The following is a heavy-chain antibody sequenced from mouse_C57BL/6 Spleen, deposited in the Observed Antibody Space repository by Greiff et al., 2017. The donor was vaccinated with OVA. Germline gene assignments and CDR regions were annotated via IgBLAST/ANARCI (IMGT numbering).Heavy chain of an antibody. Sequence: VNVVESGPELVKPGASVKISCKASGYAFSSSWMNWVKQRPGKGLEWIGRIYPGDGDTNYNGKFKGKATLTADKSSSTAYMQLSSLTSEDSAVYFCAREGGAHYYAMDYWGQGTSVTVSS. CDR1: GYAFSSSW. CDR3: AREGGAHYYAMDY. V-gene: IGHV1-82*01. J-gene: IGHJ4*01. CDR2: IYPGDGDT. D-gene: IGHD1-3*01.